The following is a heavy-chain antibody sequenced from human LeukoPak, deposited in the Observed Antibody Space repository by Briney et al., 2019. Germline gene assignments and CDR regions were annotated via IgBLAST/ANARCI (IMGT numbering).Heavy chain of an antibody. CDR2: IKQDGSEM. D-gene: IGHD1-14*01. Sequence: PGGSLRLSCVASGFSFSTHWMNWVRQAPGKGLEWMANIKQDGSEMYYLDSLKGRFTISRDNAENSVFLLLSSLRAEDTALYYCARGRFSDNGVFDYWGQGALVIVSS. CDR1: GFSFSTHW. V-gene: IGHV3-7*01. CDR3: ARGRFSDNGVFDY. J-gene: IGHJ4*02.